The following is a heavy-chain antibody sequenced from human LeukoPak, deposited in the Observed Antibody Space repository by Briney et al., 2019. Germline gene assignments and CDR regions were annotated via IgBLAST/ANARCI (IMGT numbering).Heavy chain of an antibody. CDR3: ARDAAVAGFDY. CDR2: IYYSGST. V-gene: IGHV4-39*02. Sequence: PSETLSLTCTVSGGSISSSSYYWGWIRQPPGKGLEWIGSIYYSGSTYYNPSLKSRVTISVDTSKNQFSLKLSSVTAADTAVYYCARDAAVAGFDYWGQGTLVTVSS. D-gene: IGHD6-19*01. CDR1: GGSISSSSYY. J-gene: IGHJ4*02.